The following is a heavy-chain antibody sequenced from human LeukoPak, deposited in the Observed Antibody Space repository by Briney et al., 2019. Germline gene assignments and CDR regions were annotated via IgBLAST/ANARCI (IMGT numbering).Heavy chain of an antibody. CDR3: ARGVRSISSSQRTKVWFDP. D-gene: IGHD3-3*02. V-gene: IGHV1-2*02. J-gene: IGHJ5*02. Sequence: ASVKVSCKASGYTFTGYYMHWVRQAPGQGLEGMGWINPNSGGTNYAQKFQGRVTMTRDTSISTAYMELSRLRSDDTAVYYCARGVRSISSSQRTKVWFDPWGQGTLVTVSS. CDR2: INPNSGGT. CDR1: GYTFTGYY.